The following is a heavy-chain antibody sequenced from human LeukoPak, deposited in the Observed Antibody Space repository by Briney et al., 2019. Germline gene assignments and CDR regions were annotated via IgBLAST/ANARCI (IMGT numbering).Heavy chain of an antibody. CDR1: GFTFSSYW. J-gene: IGHJ4*02. CDR2: INSDGSST. D-gene: IGHD5-18*01. Sequence: GGSLRLSCAASGFTFSSYWMHWVRQAPGKGLVWVSRINSDGSSTSYADSVKGRFTISRDNAKNTLYLQLNSLRAEDTAVYYCARGGQYSYGYNAYWGQGTLVTVSS. CDR3: ARGGQYSYGYNAY. V-gene: IGHV3-74*01.